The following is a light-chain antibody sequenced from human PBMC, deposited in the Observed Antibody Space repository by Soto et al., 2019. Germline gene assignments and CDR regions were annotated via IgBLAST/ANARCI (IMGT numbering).Light chain of an antibody. CDR2: GAS. V-gene: IGKV3-20*01. CDR3: QQYGSSPPWT. CDR1: QSVSSSY. Sequence: EIVLTQSPGTLSLSPGERATLSCRASQSVSSSYLAWYQQKPGQAPRLLIYGASSRATGIPDRFSGRGSGTDFSLTISRLEPEDFAVYYCQQYGSSPPWTFGQGTKGDIK. J-gene: IGKJ1*01.